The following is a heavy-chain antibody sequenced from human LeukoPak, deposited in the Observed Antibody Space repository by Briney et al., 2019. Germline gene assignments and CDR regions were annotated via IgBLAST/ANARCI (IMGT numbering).Heavy chain of an antibody. J-gene: IGHJ4*02. Sequence: SVKVSCKASGSTFTSSAMQWVRQARGQRLEWIGWIVVGSGNTNYAQGFQERVTITRDMSTSTAYMELGSLRSEDTAVYYCAAESPNSSGWYDYWGQRTLVTVSS. CDR1: GSTFTSSA. D-gene: IGHD6-19*01. CDR3: AAESPNSSGWYDY. CDR2: IVVGSGNT. V-gene: IGHV1-58*02.